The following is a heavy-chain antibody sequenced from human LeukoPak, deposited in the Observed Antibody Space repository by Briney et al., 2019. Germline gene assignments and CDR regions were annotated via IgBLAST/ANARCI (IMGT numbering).Heavy chain of an antibody. CDR3: ARVGGSWYDFGDN. Sequence: ASVKVSCKASGYTFTGYYMHWVRQAPGQGLEWMGRINPNSGGTNYAQKFQGRVTMTRDTSISTAYMELSRLRSDDTAVYYCARVGGSWYDFGDNWGQGTLVTVSS. CDR1: GYTFTGYY. CDR2: INPNSGGT. J-gene: IGHJ4*02. D-gene: IGHD6-13*01. V-gene: IGHV1-2*06.